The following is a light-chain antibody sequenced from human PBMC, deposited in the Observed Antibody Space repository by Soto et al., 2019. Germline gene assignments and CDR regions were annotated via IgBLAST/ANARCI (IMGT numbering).Light chain of an antibody. V-gene: IGLV2-11*01. CDR3: CSYAGSSTFRV. CDR2: DVT. J-gene: IGLJ1*01. Sequence: QSVLTQPRSVSGSPGQSVTISCTGTSSDVGGYNYVSWYQQHPGKAPKLMIYDVTKRPSGVPGRFSGSKSGNTASLTISGLQAEDEADYYCCSYAGSSTFRVFGTGTKVTVL. CDR1: SSDVGGYNY.